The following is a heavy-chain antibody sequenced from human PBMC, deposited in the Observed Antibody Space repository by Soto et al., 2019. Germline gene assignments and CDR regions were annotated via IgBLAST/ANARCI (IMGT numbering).Heavy chain of an antibody. CDR3: ARGALGTYYFDY. Sequence: EVQLVESGGGLVQPGESLRLSCAASGFTLSNDWMHWVRQAPGMGLVWVSRIKGDGSRTNYADSVKGRFTISRDNAKNTLYLQVNRLRAEDTAVYYCARGALGTYYFDYWGQGSLVTVSS. D-gene: IGHD1-1*01. CDR1: GFTLSNDW. CDR2: IKGDGSRT. V-gene: IGHV3-74*01. J-gene: IGHJ4*02.